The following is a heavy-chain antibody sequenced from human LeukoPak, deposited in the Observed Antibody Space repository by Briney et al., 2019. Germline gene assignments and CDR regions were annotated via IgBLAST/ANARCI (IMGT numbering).Heavy chain of an antibody. V-gene: IGHV4-59*08. CDR2: VHYSGDT. CDR1: DDSVSSHY. Sequence: NTSETLSLTCTVSDDSVSSHYWNWIRQPPGKGREFIGWVHYSGDTDYPSLKSRVTISLDTSDNQFALKVKSVTAADTAVYYCARASAVAQVGGYSYHPLDVWGQGTTVTVSS. D-gene: IGHD5-18*01. J-gene: IGHJ6*02. CDR3: ARASAVAQVGGYSYHPLDV.